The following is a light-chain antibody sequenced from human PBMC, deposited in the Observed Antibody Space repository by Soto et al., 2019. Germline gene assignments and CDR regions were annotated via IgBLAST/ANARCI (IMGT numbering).Light chain of an antibody. Sequence: LTQPPSVSESPGKTVTISCTRSSGSIASNYVQWYQQRPGSAPTTVIYEDNQRPSGVPDRFSGSIDSSSTSAALTRSGLKAEDEDDYYCQSYDRSIVVFGGGTKVTVL. CDR2: EDN. CDR3: QSYDRSIVV. V-gene: IGLV6-57*04. CDR1: SGSIASNY. J-gene: IGLJ2*01.